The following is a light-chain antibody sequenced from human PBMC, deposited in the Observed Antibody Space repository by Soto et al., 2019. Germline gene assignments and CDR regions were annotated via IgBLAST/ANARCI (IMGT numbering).Light chain of an antibody. J-gene: IGKJ1*01. CDR3: QQYYSTPWS. Sequence: DIVMTQSPDPLAVSLGERATINCKSSQSVLYSSNNKNYLAWYQHKPGQPPKLLIYWASTRESGVPGRFSGRGSGTDFTLTISSLQAEDVAVYSCQQYYSTPWSFGLGTKVEIK. CDR2: WAS. CDR1: QSVLYSSNNKNY. V-gene: IGKV4-1*01.